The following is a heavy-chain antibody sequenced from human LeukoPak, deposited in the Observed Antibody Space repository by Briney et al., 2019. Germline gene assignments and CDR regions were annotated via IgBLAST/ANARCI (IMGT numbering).Heavy chain of an antibody. V-gene: IGHV3-23*01. CDR2: ISGSGVST. CDR3: AKDRSYYDSSGYIYYFDY. J-gene: IGHJ4*02. D-gene: IGHD3-22*01. CDR1: GFTFSYYA. Sequence: GGSLRLSCAVSGFTFSYYAMSWVRQAPGKGLEWVSGISGSGVSTYYADSVKGRFTISRDNSKNTLYLQMNSLRAEDTAVYYCAKDRSYYDSSGYIYYFDYWGQGTLVTVSS.